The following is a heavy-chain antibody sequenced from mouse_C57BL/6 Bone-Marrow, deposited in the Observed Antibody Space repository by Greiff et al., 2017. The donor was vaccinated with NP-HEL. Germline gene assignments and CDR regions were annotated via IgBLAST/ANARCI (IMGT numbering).Heavy chain of an antibody. CDR3: ARLGPRTYFDY. CDR1: GFTFSSYG. Sequence: EVKLVESGGDLVKPGGSLKLSCAASGFTFSSYGMSWVRQTPDKRLEWVATISSGGGYTYYPDSVKGRFTISRDNAKNTLYLQMSSLKSEDTAMYYCARLGPRTYFDYWGQGTTLTVSS. V-gene: IGHV5-6*01. D-gene: IGHD4-1*01. CDR2: ISSGGGYT. J-gene: IGHJ2*01.